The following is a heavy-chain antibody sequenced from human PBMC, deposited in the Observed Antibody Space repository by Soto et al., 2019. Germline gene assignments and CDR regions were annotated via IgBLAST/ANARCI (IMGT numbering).Heavy chain of an antibody. J-gene: IGHJ4*02. V-gene: IGHV4-59*01. CDR2: IYYSGST. D-gene: IGHD6-6*01. CDR3: AREDGSSSPFDY. CDR1: GGSISSYY. Sequence: SETLSLTCTVSGGSISSYYWSWIRQPPGKGLEWIGYIYYSGSTNYNPSLKSRVTISVDTSKNQFSLKLSSVTAADTAVYYCAREDGSSSPFDYWGQGTLVTVSS.